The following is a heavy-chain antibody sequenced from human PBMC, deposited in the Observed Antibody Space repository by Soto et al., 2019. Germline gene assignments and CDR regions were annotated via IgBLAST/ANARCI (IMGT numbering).Heavy chain of an antibody. D-gene: IGHD1-26*01. Sequence: SETLSLTCTVSGGSITGGSISSTTYYWGWMRQPPGKGLEWSASFFIGGNTYYNPSLKSRVTTSVDASKNQFSLKLSSVTAADTAVYFCARSYGDAFDIWGQGTMVTVSS. V-gene: IGHV4-39*01. CDR1: GGSITGGSISSTTYY. CDR3: ARSYGDAFDI. CDR2: FFIGGNT. J-gene: IGHJ3*02.